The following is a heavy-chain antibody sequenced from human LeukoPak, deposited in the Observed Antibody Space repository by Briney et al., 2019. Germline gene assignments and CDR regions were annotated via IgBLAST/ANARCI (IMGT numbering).Heavy chain of an antibody. CDR2: ITSAGDGT. CDR1: GFTFTSYA. J-gene: IGHJ1*01. V-gene: IGHV3-23*01. CDR3: AKGTDTTGRQNFDI. D-gene: IGHD2-8*02. Sequence: PGGSLRLSCEASGFTFTSYAMHWVRQAPGKGLEWVSSITSAGDGTFYTGALSGRFTISRDNAKKVVFLQMKSLRRGDSALYYCAKGTDTTGRQNFDIWGQGTLVTASS.